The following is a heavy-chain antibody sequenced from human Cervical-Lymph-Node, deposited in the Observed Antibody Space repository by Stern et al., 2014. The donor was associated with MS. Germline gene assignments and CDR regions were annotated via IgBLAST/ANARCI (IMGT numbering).Heavy chain of an antibody. Sequence: VQLVESGAEVKKPGASVKVSCKASGYTFRKYYMHWVRQAPGQGLEWVGIINPSRNTTSHAQKFQDRVTISKDTSTSTAYMELSSLRSEDTAVYYCARDSSGTYSSLDYWGQGTLVTVSS. D-gene: IGHD1-26*01. J-gene: IGHJ4*02. V-gene: IGHV1-46*03. CDR1: GYTFRKYY. CDR2: INPSRNTT. CDR3: ARDSSGTYSSLDY.